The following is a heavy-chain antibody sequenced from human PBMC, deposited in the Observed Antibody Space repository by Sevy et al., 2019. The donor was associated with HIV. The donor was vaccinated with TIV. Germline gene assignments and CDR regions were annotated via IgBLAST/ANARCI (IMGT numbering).Heavy chain of an antibody. J-gene: IGHJ5*02. D-gene: IGHD3-16*01. CDR2: IKQDGSEK. Sequence: GESLKISCAASGFTFSSYWMSWVRQAPGKGLEWVANIKQDGSEKYYVDSVKGRFTISRDNAKNSLYLQMNSLGAEETAVYYCASPGGKGFDPWGQGTLVTVSS. CDR3: ASPGGKGFDP. CDR1: GFTFSSYW. V-gene: IGHV3-7*03.